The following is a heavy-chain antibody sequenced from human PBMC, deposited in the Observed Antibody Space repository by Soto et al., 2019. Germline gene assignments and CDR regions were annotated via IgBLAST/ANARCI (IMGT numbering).Heavy chain of an antibody. Sequence: GGSLRLSCAASGFTFSSYSMNWVRQAPGKGLEWVSSISSSSSYIYYADSVKGRFTISRDNSKNTLYLQMNSLRAEDTAVYYCARVPYSDYGDPYYFDYWGQGTLVTVSS. CDR2: ISSSSSYI. D-gene: IGHD4-17*01. CDR3: ARVPYSDYGDPYYFDY. CDR1: GFTFSSYS. V-gene: IGHV3-21*01. J-gene: IGHJ4*02.